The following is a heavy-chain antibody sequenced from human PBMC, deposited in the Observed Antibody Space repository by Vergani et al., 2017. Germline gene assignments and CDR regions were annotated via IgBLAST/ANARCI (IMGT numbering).Heavy chain of an antibody. CDR1: GYTFTGYY. V-gene: IGHV1-2*02. CDR3: ARVGLRRGFDP. J-gene: IGHJ5*02. Sequence: QVQLLQSGAEVKKPGASVKVSCKASGYTFTGYYMHWVRQAPGQGLEWMGWINPNRGGTNYAQKVQGRVTMTRDTSISTAYMELSRLRSDDTAVYYCARVGLRRGFDPWGQGTLVTVSS. D-gene: IGHD4-17*01. CDR2: INPNRGGT.